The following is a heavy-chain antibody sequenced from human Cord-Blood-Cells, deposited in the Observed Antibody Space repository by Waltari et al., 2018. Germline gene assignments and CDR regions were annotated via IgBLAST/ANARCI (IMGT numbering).Heavy chain of an antibody. CDR2: INHSGST. CDR1: GGSFSGYY. D-gene: IGHD2-2*01. V-gene: IGHV4-34*01. J-gene: IGHJ6*02. Sequence: QVQLQQWGAGLLKPSETLSLTCAVYGGSFSGYYWSWIRQPPGKGLEWLGEINHSGSTNYNPSLKSRVTISVDTSKNQFSLKLSSVTAADTAVYYCASGRGYCSSTSCYWYYYGMDVWGQGTTVTVSS. CDR3: ASGRGYCSSTSCYWYYYGMDV.